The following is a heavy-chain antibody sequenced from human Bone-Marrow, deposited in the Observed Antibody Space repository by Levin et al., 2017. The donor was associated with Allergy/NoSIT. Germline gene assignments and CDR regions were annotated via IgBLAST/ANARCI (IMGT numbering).Heavy chain of an antibody. V-gene: IGHV3-23*01. CDR2: ISGSGGST. J-gene: IGHJ4*02. Sequence: GESLRLFCAASGFTFSSYAMTWVRQAPGKGLEWVSVISGSGGSTYYADSVKGRFTVSRDNSKKTLFLQMNSLRAEDTALYYCARVLVVVVGARVNYFDCWGQGTLVTVSS. CDR1: GFTFSSYA. CDR3: ARVLVVVVGARVNYFDC. D-gene: IGHD2-15*01.